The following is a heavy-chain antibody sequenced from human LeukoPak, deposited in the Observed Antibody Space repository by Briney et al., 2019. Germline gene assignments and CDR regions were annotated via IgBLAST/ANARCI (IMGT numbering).Heavy chain of an antibody. CDR3: ASSYSSSWYWFDP. J-gene: IGHJ5*02. CDR2: IYHSGST. D-gene: IGHD6-13*01. CDR1: GYSISSGYY. Sequence: SQTLSLTCAVSGYSISSGYYWGWIRRPPGKGLEWIGSIYHSGSTYYNPSLKSRVTISVDTSKNQFSLKLSSVTAADTAVYYCASSYSSSWYWFDPWGQGTLVTVSS. V-gene: IGHV4-38-2*01.